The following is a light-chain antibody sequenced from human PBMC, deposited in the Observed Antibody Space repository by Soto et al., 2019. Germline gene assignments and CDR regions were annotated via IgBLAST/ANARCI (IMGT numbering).Light chain of an antibody. CDR1: QSVSSY. V-gene: IGKV3-11*01. Sequence: EIVLTQSPATLSLSPGERATLSCRASQSVSSYLAWYQQKPGQAPRLLIYDASNRATGISARFSGSGSGTDFTLTISSLEPEDFAVYYCQQRSNWPPYTFGQGTKLEIK. CDR3: QQRSNWPPYT. J-gene: IGKJ2*01. CDR2: DAS.